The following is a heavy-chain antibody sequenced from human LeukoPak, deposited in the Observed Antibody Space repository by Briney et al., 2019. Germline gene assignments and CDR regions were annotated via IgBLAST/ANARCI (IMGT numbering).Heavy chain of an antibody. Sequence: GGSLRLSCAASGFTFSSYWMSWVRQAPGKGLEWVANIKQDGSEKYYVDSVKGRFTIFRDNAKNSLYLQMNSLRAEDTAVYYCASHRRITIFWDWGQGTLVTVSS. J-gene: IGHJ4*02. CDR1: GFTFSSYW. V-gene: IGHV3-7*01. CDR2: IKQDGSEK. CDR3: ASHRRITIFWD. D-gene: IGHD3-9*01.